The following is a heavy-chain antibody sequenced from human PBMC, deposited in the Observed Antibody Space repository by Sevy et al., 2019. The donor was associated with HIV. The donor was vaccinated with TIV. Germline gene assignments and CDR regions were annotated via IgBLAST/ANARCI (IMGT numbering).Heavy chain of an antibody. CDR3: VNVAAAPQGGDY. V-gene: IGHV3-23*01. CDR1: GFTFSNYA. D-gene: IGHD6-13*01. J-gene: IGHJ4*02. Sequence: GGSLRLSCAASGFTFSNYAMSWVRQAPGKGLQWVSTIVGSGTTTYYADSVKGRFTISRDNSRNRLYLQMNSLRAEDTAVYFCVNVAAAPQGGDYWGQGTLVTVSS. CDR2: IVGSGTTT.